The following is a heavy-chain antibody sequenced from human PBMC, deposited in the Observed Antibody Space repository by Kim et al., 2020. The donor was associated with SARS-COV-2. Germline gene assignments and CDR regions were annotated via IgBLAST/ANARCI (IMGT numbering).Heavy chain of an antibody. CDR3: TTVYYYDSSGYSRFDY. CDR2: IKSKTDGGTT. V-gene: IGHV3-15*01. CDR1: GFTFSNAW. Sequence: GGSLRLSCTASGFTFSNAWMSWVRQAPGKGLEWVGRIKSKTDGGTTDYAAPVKGRFTISRDDSKNTLYLQMNSLKTEDTAVYYCTTVYYYDSSGYSRFDYWGQGTLVTVSS. D-gene: IGHD3-22*01. J-gene: IGHJ4*02.